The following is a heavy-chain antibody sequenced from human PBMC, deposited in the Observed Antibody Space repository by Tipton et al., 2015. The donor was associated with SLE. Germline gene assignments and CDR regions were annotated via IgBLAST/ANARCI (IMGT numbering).Heavy chain of an antibody. J-gene: IGHJ4*02. CDR2: IKSKTDGGTT. V-gene: IGHV3-15*01. Sequence: GSLRLSCAASRFTFSNAWMSWVRQAPGKGLEWVGRIKSKTDGGTTDYAAPVKGRFTISRDDSKNTLYLQMYSLKTEDSGVYYCTTVFGCIDDSCSSGGYWGQGTLVTVSS. CDR3: TTVFGCIDDSCSSGGY. D-gene: IGHD2-15*01. CDR1: RFTFSNAW.